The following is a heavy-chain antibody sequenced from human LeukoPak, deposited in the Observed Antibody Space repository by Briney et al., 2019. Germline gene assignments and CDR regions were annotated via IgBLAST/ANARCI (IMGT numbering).Heavy chain of an antibody. Sequence: ASVKVSCKASGYTFTGYYMHWVRQAPGQGLEWLGGIIPIFGTANYAQKFQGSFTITADKSTSTAYLELSSLRSEDTAVYFCARAVNGLTMVRGVRDYYYYMDVWGRGTTVTVSS. J-gene: IGHJ6*03. D-gene: IGHD3-10*01. CDR2: IIPIFGTA. CDR3: ARAVNGLTMVRGVRDYYYYMDV. CDR1: GYTFTGYY. V-gene: IGHV1-69*06.